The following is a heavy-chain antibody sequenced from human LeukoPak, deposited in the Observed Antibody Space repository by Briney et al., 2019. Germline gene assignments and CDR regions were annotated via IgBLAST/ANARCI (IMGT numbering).Heavy chain of an antibody. CDR2: ISDRGTDT. V-gene: IGHV3-23*01. CDR3: PKLGWGELSNDAFDF. J-gene: IGHJ3*01. D-gene: IGHD3-16*01. CDR1: GFTFSSYA. Sequence: GGSLRLSCAASGFTFSSYAMSWVRQAPGRGVEWVSTISDRGTDTYYADSVKGRFTISTDNSKSTLYLQMTTLRAEDTAVYYCPKLGWGELSNDAFDFWGRGAMVTVSS.